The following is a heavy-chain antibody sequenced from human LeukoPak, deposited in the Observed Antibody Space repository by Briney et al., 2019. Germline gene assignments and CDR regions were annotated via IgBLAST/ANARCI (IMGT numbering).Heavy chain of an antibody. J-gene: IGHJ4*02. D-gene: IGHD5-24*01. CDR1: GFTFSSYA. Sequence: PGGSLRLSCAASGFTFSSYAMHWVRQAPGKGLEWGAVISYDGSNKYYADSVKGRFTISRDNSKNTVSLQMNSLRAEDTAVYYCAGDGWHGLFTYWGQGTLVTVSS. CDR2: ISYDGSNK. V-gene: IGHV3-30*04. CDR3: AGDGWHGLFTY.